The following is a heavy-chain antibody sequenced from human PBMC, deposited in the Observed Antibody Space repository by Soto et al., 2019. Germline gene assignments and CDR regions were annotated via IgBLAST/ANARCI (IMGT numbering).Heavy chain of an antibody. J-gene: IGHJ4*02. CDR3: ARSAYYYGSSGYYYPVYFDY. V-gene: IGHV1-18*04. CDR1: GYTFTSYG. CDR2: ISAYNGNT. Sequence: ASVKVSCKASGYTFTSYGISWVRQAPGQGLEWMGWISAYNGNTNYAQKLQGRVTMTTDTSTSTAYMELRGLRSDDTAVYYCARSAYYYGSSGYYYPVYFDYWGQGTLVTVS. D-gene: IGHD3-22*01.